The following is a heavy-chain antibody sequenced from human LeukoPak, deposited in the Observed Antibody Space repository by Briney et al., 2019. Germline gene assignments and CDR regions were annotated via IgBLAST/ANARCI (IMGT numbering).Heavy chain of an antibody. CDR1: GFTFSSYS. Sequence: PGGSLRLSCAASGFTFSSYSMNWVRQAPGKGLEWVSSISSGSSYIYYADSVKGRFAISKDNSKNTLYLQMTSLRTDDTAVYYCARDAIIDWGQGTLVTVSS. J-gene: IGHJ4*02. V-gene: IGHV3-21*01. D-gene: IGHD3-16*02. CDR3: ARDAIID. CDR2: ISSGSSYI.